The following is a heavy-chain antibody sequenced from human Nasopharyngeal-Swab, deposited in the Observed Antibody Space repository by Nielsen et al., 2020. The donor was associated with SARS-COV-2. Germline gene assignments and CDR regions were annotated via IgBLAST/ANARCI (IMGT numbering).Heavy chain of an antibody. CDR3: ARDLSGLLWFGERFDP. V-gene: IGHV1-18*01. D-gene: IGHD3-10*01. CDR1: GYTFTSYG. Sequence: ASVKVSCKASGYTFTSYGISWVRQAPGQGLEWMGWISAYNGNTNYAQKLQGRVTMTTDTSTSTAYMELRSLRSDDTAVYYCARDLSGLLWFGERFDPWGQGALVTVSS. J-gene: IGHJ5*02. CDR2: ISAYNGNT.